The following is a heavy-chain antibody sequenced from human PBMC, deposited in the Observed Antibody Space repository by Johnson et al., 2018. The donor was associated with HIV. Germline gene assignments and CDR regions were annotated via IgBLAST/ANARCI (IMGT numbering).Heavy chain of an antibody. CDR3: ARAGGYSRDAFDI. D-gene: IGHD5-24*01. Sequence: QVQLVESGGGVVQPGKSLRLSCAASGFTFSSYGMHWVRQAPGKGLEWVAVIWYDGSNKYYADSVKGRFTISRDNAKNSLYLQMNSLRAGDTAVYYCARAGGYSRDAFDIWGQGTMVTVSS. CDR2: IWYDGSNK. V-gene: IGHV3-33*01. J-gene: IGHJ3*02. CDR1: GFTFSSYG.